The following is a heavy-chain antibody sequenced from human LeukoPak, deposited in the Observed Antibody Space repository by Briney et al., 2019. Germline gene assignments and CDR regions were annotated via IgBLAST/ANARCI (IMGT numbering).Heavy chain of an antibody. Sequence: PGGSLRLSCLASGFTVSSNYMSWVRKAPGKGLEWVSVIYSGGSTYYADSVKGRFTISRDNSKNTLYLQTNSLRAEDTAVYYCARDDYGDYGGVDYWGQGTLVTVSS. J-gene: IGHJ4*02. V-gene: IGHV3-66*01. D-gene: IGHD4-17*01. CDR1: GFTVSSNY. CDR2: IYSGGST. CDR3: ARDDYGDYGGVDY.